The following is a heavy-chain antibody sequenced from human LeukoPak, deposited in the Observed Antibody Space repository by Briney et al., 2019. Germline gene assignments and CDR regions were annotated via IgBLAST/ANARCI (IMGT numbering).Heavy chain of an antibody. CDR1: GYSISSNYY. D-gene: IGHD1-26*01. CDR2: IHHSGST. V-gene: IGHV4-59*03. Sequence: SETLSLTCIVSGYSISSNYYWGWIRQSPGKGLEWIGYIHHSGSTKYNPSLQSRVTMSMDTSKNQVSLKLSSVSAADSAVYSWATNTGSYFAWFDYWGQGTLVTVSS. J-gene: IGHJ4*02. CDR3: ATNTGSYFAWFDY.